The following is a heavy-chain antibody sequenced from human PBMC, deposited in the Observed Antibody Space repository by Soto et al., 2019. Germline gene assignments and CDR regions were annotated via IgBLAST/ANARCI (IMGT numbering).Heavy chain of an antibody. D-gene: IGHD3-10*01. V-gene: IGHV1-58*02. CDR1: GFTFTSSA. CDR3: AAAPRGVYDAFDI. Sequence: GASVKVSCKASGFTFTSSAMQWVRQACGQRLEWIGWIVVGSGNTNYAQKFQERVTITRDMSTSTAYMELSSLRSEDTAVYYCAAAPRGVYDAFDIWGQGTMVTVSS. J-gene: IGHJ3*02. CDR2: IVVGSGNT.